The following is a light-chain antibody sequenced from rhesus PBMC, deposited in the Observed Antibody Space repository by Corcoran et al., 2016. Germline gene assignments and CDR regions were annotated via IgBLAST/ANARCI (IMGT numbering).Light chain of an antibody. J-gene: IGKJ2*01. V-gene: IGKV1-25*01. CDR2: KAS. CDR3: QRGYGLLS. CDR1: QGINNN. Sequence: DIQMTQSPSSLSASVGDRVTITCRASQGINNNLAWYQQRPGKVPKLLISKASTLQSGIPSRFSGSGSGTDFTLTISRLQPEDFASYYCQRGYGLLSFGQGTKVEIK.